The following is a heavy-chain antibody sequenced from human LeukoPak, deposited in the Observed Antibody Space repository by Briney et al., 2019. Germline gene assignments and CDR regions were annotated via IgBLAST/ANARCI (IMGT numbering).Heavy chain of an antibody. CDR3: TKATQWLAFDY. V-gene: IGHV4-59*11. D-gene: IGHD6-19*01. CDR2: IYNSGTT. CDR1: GGSISSHF. J-gene: IGHJ4*02. Sequence: SETLSLTCTVSGGSISSHFWSWIRQPPGKGLEWIGNIYNSGTTNCNPSLKSRVTISVDTSKNQLSLQLTSVTAADTAVYYCTKATQWLAFDYWGRGTLVTVSS.